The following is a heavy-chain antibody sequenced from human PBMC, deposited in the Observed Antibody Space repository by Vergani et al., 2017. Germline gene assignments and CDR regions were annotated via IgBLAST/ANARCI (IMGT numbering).Heavy chain of an antibody. CDR2: ISSSSSYI. V-gene: IGHV3-21*01. D-gene: IGHD6-13*01. CDR1: GFTFSSYS. Sequence: EVQLVESGGGLVKPGGSLRLSCAASGFTFSSYSMNWVRQAPGKGLEWVSSISSSSSYIYYADSVKGRFTISRDNAKNSLYLQMNSLRAEDTAVYYCARPPAPYSSSWYFDYWGQGTLVTVSS. J-gene: IGHJ4*02. CDR3: ARPPAPYSSSWYFDY.